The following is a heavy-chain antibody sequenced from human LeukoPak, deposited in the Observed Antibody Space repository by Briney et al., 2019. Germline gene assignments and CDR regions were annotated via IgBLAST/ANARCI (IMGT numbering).Heavy chain of an antibody. CDR1: GGSIRSYY. D-gene: IGHD3-9*01. J-gene: IGHJ4*02. Sequence: SETLSLTCTVSGGSIRSYYWSWIRQPPGKGLEWIGYIYYSGSTYYNPSLKSRVTMSVDTSKNQFSLKLSSVTAADAAVYCCARNRDILNLDYWGQGTLVTVSS. CDR3: ARNRDILNLDY. CDR2: IYYSGST. V-gene: IGHV4-59*06.